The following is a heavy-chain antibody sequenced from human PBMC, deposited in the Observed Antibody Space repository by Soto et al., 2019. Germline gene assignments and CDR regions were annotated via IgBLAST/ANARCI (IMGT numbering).Heavy chain of an antibody. CDR1: GGTFSSYA. V-gene: IGHV1-69*01. J-gene: IGHJ6*02. D-gene: IGHD2-2*01. Sequence: QVQLVQSGAEVKKPGSSVKVSCKASGGTFSSYAISWVRQAPGQGLEWMGGIIPIFGTANYAQKFQGRVTITADESTSTAYMELSSLRSEDTAVYYCAGERGSSSTSYKPRSNRGYYYYYYGMDVWGQGTTVTVSS. CDR2: IIPIFGTA. CDR3: AGERGSSSTSYKPRSNRGYYYYYYGMDV.